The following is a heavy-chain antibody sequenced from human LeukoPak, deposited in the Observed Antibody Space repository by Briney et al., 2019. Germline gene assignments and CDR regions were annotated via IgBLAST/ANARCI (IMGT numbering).Heavy chain of an antibody. CDR2: IYYSGST. J-gene: IGHJ4*02. Sequence: SETLSLTCTVSGGSISSSSYYWGWLRQPPGKGLEWIGSIYYSGSTYYNPSLKSRVTISVDTTKNQFSLKLSSVTAADTAVYYCARDFGPPWGNYFDYWGQGTLVTVSS. D-gene: IGHD3-3*01. CDR1: GGSISSSSYY. V-gene: IGHV4-39*07. CDR3: ARDFGPPWGNYFDY.